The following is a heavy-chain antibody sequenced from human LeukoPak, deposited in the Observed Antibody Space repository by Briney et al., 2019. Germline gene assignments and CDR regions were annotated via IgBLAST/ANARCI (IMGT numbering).Heavy chain of an antibody. Sequence: GESLKISCKGSGYTFPSYWIGWVRQTPGKGLEWMGIIYPGDSDTRYSPTFQGQVTISADKSISTAYLQWGSLKASDTAMYFCARVVSLSVVTIFFDSWGQGTLVTVSS. J-gene: IGHJ4*02. D-gene: IGHD4-23*01. V-gene: IGHV5-51*01. CDR1: GYTFPSYW. CDR2: IYPGDSDT. CDR3: ARVVSLSVVTIFFDS.